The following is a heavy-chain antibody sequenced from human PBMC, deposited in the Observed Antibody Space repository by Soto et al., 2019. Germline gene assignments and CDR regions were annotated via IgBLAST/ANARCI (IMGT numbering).Heavy chain of an antibody. D-gene: IGHD3-3*01. J-gene: IGHJ4*02. CDR1: GFTFSNYG. V-gene: IGHV3-30*18. Sequence: QVQLVESGGGVVQPGRSLRLSCAVSGFTFSNYGMHWVRQAPGKGLEWVAVISYDGGNKYYADSVKGRFTISRDNSKNTLYLNMNSLRAEDTAVYYCAKGGALESINPYYFDYWGQGTLVTVSS. CDR3: AKGGALESINPYYFDY. CDR2: ISYDGGNK.